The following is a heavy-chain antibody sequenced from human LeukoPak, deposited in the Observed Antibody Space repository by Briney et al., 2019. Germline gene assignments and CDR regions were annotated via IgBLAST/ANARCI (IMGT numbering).Heavy chain of an antibody. V-gene: IGHV1-69*01. D-gene: IGHD2-2*02. CDR2: IIPIFGTA. J-gene: IGHJ5*02. Sequence: ASVKVSCKASGGTFSSYAISWVRQAPGQGLEWMGGIIPIFGTANYAQKFQGRVTITADESTSTAYMELSSLRSEDTAVYYCARGDIVVLPAGIPHNWFDPWGQGTLVTVSS. CDR1: GGTFSSYA. CDR3: ARGDIVVLPAGIPHNWFDP.